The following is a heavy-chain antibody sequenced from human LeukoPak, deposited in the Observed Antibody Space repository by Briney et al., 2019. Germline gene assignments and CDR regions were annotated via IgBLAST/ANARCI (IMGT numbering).Heavy chain of an antibody. CDR1: GYTFTSYG. Sequence: ASVKVSCKASGYTFTSYGICWVRQAPGQGLEWMGWISAYNGNTNYAQKLQGRVTMTTDTSTSTAYMELRSLRSDDTAVYYCARQYYDFWSGYHADSPWGQGTLVTVSS. D-gene: IGHD3-3*01. CDR3: ARQYYDFWSGYHADSP. V-gene: IGHV1-18*01. J-gene: IGHJ5*02. CDR2: ISAYNGNT.